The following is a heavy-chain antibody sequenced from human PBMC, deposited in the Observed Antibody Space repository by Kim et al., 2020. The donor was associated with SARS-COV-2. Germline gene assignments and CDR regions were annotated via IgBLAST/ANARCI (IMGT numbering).Heavy chain of an antibody. Sequence: ASVKVSCKASGYTFTSYYMHWVRQAPGQGLEWMGIINASGGKTRYAQKFQGRVTMTRDTSTSTVYMEVSSLRSEDTAVYYCARDLTVSTHNSSYYGMHVWGQGTTVPVSS. D-gene: IGHD4-17*01. J-gene: IGHJ6*02. CDR1: GYTFTSYY. CDR3: ARDLTVSTHNSSYYGMHV. CDR2: INASGGKT. V-gene: IGHV1-46*01.